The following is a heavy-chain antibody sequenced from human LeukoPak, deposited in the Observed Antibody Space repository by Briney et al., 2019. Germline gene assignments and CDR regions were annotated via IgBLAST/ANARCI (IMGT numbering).Heavy chain of an antibody. J-gene: IGHJ3*02. Sequence: PSETLSLICTVSGGSISSGSYYWSWIRQPAGKGLEWIGRIYTSGSTNYNPSLKSRVTISVDTSKNQFSLKLSSVTAADTAVYYCARSWGIFGVVRYAFDIWGQGTMVTVSS. D-gene: IGHD3-3*01. CDR3: ARSWGIFGVVRYAFDI. V-gene: IGHV4-61*02. CDR1: GGSISSGSYY. CDR2: IYTSGST.